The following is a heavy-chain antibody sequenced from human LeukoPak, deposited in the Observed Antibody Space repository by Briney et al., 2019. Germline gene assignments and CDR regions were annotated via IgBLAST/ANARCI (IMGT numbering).Heavy chain of an antibody. CDR3: ATPLGGIDS. D-gene: IGHD4-23*01. CDR2: IYPGDSAT. CDR1: GYRFTSNW. V-gene: IGHV5-51*01. J-gene: IGHJ4*02. Sequence: GDSLTLSCKGFGYRFTSNWIGWVRQMPGKALEWLEIIYPGDSATRYSPSFQAQVTISADKSISTACLQWNSLKASDTAMYYCATPLGGIDSWGQGTLVTVSS.